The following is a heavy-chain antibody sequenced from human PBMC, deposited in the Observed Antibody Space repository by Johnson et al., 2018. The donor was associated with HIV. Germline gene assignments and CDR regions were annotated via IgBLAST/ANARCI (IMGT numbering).Heavy chain of an antibody. J-gene: IGHJ3*02. CDR3: ARAYNYPI. D-gene: IGHD1-1*01. V-gene: IGHV3-30*02. CDR2: IRYDGSNK. CDR1: GFTFSSYG. Sequence: QMLLVESGGGVVQPGGSLRLSCAASGFTFSSYGMHWVRQAPGKGLEWVAFIRYDGSNKYYADSVKGRFTISRDNSKNTLFLQMNSLRVEDTAVYYCARAYNYPIWGQGTTLTVSS.